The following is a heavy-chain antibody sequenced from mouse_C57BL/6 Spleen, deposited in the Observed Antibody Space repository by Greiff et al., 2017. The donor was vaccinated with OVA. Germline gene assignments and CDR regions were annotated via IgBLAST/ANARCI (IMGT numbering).Heavy chain of an antibody. CDR2: LWTGGGT. V-gene: IGHV2-9-1*01. Sequence: QVQLKESGPGLVAPSQSLSITCTVSGFSLTSYAISWVRQPPGKGLEWLGVLWTGGGTNYNSALKSRLSISKDNSKSQVFLKMNSLQTDDTARYYCARSHGYSYYFDYWGQGTTLTVSS. D-gene: IGHD2-3*01. CDR1: GFSLTSYA. CDR3: ARSHGYSYYFDY. J-gene: IGHJ2*01.